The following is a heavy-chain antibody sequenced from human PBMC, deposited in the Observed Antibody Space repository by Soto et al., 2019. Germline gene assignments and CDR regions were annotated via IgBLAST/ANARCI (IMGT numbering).Heavy chain of an antibody. Sequence: GGSLRLSCPPSAFSFINALMSSVRRAPGRGLELVGRIKRKTEGGTTDYDDPVTGRFTISRDDSNNTLYLQMNRLKSEDTAVYYCTTGGIVGASFYDPTLNQGYWGQGTLVTVSS. V-gene: IGHV3-15*01. CDR2: IKRKTEGGTT. D-gene: IGHD1-26*01. J-gene: IGHJ4*02. CDR3: TTGGIVGASFYDPTLNQGY. CDR1: AFSFINAL.